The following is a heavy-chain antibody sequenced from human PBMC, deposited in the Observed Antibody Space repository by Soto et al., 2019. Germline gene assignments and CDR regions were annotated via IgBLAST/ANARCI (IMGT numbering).Heavy chain of an antibody. J-gene: IGHJ6*02. Sequence: GGSLRLSCSASGFTFNNYGMHWVRQAPGKGLEWVAVIWYDGSNKYTADSVKGRFTISRDNSKNTLYLQMNSLRAEDTAVYYCARDAEATEGYYYYGMDVWGQGTTVTVSS. D-gene: IGHD6-25*01. V-gene: IGHV3-33*08. CDR2: IWYDGSNK. CDR3: ARDAEATEGYYYYGMDV. CDR1: GFTFNNYG.